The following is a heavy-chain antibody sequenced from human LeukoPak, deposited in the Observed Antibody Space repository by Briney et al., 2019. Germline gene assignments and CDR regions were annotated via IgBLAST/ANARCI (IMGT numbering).Heavy chain of an antibody. D-gene: IGHD5-12*01. V-gene: IGHV3-30*18. CDR3: AKIWMADIVATTDSYYYYGMDV. CDR1: GFTFSSYG. Sequence: GGSLGLSCAASGFTFSSYGMHWVRQAPGKGLEWVAVISYDGSNKYYADSVKGRFTISRDNSKNTLYLQMNSLRAEDTAVYYCAKIWMADIVATTDSYYYYGMDVWGKGTTVTVSS. J-gene: IGHJ6*04. CDR2: ISYDGSNK.